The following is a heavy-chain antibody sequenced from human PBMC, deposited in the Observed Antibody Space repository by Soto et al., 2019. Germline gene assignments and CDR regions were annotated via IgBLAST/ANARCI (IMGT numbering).Heavy chain of an antibody. CDR1: TGSMRTYY. Sequence: SETLSLTCSVSTGSMRTYYWTWIRQSPGKGLEWIGQISHTGRTKYNPSLESRVTISVDTSRKQFSLKLTSVTAADTALYYCARDDTTGLFDFWGQGTLVTSPQ. V-gene: IGHV4-59*01. CDR3: ARDDTTGLFDF. CDR2: ISHTGRT. J-gene: IGHJ4*02. D-gene: IGHD4-17*01.